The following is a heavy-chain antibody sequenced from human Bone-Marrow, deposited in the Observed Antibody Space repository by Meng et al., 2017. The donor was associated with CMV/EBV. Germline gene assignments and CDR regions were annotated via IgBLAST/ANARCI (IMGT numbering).Heavy chain of an antibody. J-gene: IGHJ6*02. V-gene: IGHV4-34*01. CDR3: ARGRATWGV. CDR1: GGSISSYY. CDR2: INHSGST. D-gene: IGHD7-27*01. Sequence: GSLRLSCTVSGGSISSYYWSWIRQPPGKGLEWIGEINHSGSTNYNSSLKSRVTISLDTSKNQFSLRLTSVTAADTAVYYCARGRATWGVWGQGTTVTVSS.